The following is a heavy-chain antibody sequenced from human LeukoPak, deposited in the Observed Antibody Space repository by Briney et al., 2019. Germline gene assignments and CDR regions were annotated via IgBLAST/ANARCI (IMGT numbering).Heavy chain of an antibody. Sequence: GGSLRLSCAASGFTFSSYAISWVRQTPGQGLEWVSSITGSGDSTYYADSVKGRITISRDNSKNTLYLQMNSLRADDSAVYYCAKGCCSSEGFDPWGQGTLVTVSS. D-gene: IGHD2-2*01. CDR3: AKGCCSSEGFDP. J-gene: IGHJ5*02. V-gene: IGHV3-23*01. CDR1: GFTFSSYA. CDR2: ITGSGDST.